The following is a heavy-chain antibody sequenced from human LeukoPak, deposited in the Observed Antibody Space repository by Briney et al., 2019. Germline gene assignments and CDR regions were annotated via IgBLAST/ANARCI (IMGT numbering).Heavy chain of an antibody. CDR3: ARGIAADFDY. J-gene: IGHJ4*02. D-gene: IGHD6-13*01. CDR2: IYYSGST. CDR1: GGSISSYY. V-gene: IGHV4-59*12. Sequence: SETLSLTCTVSGGSISSYYWSWIRQPPGKGLEWIGYIYYSGSTNYNPSLKSRVTISVDRSKNQSSLKLSSVTAADTVVYYCARGIAADFDYWGQGTLVTVPS.